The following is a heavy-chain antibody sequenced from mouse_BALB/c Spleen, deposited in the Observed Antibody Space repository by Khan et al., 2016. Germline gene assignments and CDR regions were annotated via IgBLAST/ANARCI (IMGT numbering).Heavy chain of an antibody. CDR2: IHYSGST. Sequence: EVQLQESGPDLVKPSQSLSLTCTVTGYSITSGYSWHWIRQFPGNKLEWMGYIHYSGSTNYNPSFKSRISITRDTSKNPFFLQLNSVTTEDTATYYCDRWDYAEIFAYWGQGTLVTVSA. V-gene: IGHV3-1*02. J-gene: IGHJ3*01. CDR3: DRWDYAEIFAY. D-gene: IGHD1-1*01. CDR1: GYSITSGYS.